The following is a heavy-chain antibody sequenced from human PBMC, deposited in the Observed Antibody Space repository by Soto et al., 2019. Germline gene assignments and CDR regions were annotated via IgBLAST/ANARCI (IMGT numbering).Heavy chain of an antibody. CDR1: GFSFNFYA. Sequence: QVQLVESGGGVVQPGRSLRISCAATGFSFNFYAMYWVRQAPGKGLEWVAMISNDGSSENYADSVRGRFIISRDNSKKTLFLQMNSLRPEETATYYCVRDSGANYGTFWYFDLWGRGTLVTVSS. CDR2: ISNDGSSE. D-gene: IGHD5-18*01. J-gene: IGHJ2*01. CDR3: VRDSGANYGTFWYFDL. V-gene: IGHV3-30-3*01.